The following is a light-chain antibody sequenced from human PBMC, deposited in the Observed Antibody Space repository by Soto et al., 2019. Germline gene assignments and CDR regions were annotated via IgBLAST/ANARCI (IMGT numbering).Light chain of an antibody. CDR3: QQYKNWPLT. J-gene: IGKJ4*01. CDR2: DIS. V-gene: IGKV3-15*01. Sequence: EIVMTQSPATLSVSPGERATLSCTASQSVSSNLAWYQQKPGQPPRLVIYDISIRPTGIPARFSGSGSGTEFTLTISSLQSEDIAVYHCQQYKNWPLTFGGGTKVEIK. CDR1: QSVSSN.